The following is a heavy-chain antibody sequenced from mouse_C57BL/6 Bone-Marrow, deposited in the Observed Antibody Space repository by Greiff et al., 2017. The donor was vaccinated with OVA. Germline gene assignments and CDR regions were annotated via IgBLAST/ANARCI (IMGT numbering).Heavy chain of an antibody. V-gene: IGHV1-52*01. CDR1: GYTFTSYW. CDR3: ARFGGDGHYWFAY. Sequence: QVQLQQPGAELVRPGSSVKLSCKASGYTFTSYWMHWVKQRPIQGLEWIGNIDPSDSDTHYNQKFKDKATLTVDKSSSTAYMQLSSLTSEDSAVYYCARFGGDGHYWFAYWGQGTLVTVSA. CDR2: IDPSDSDT. J-gene: IGHJ3*01. D-gene: IGHD2-3*01.